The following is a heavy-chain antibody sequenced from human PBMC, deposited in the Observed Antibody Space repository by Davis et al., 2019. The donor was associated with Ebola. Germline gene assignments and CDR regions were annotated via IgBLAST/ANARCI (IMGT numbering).Heavy chain of an antibody. CDR1: GFSFSSYT. CDR2: IYNGGRT. CDR3: GVQGDY. V-gene: IGHV3-53*04. Sequence: PGGSLRLSCAASGFSFSSYTLTWVRQAPGKGLEWVSVIYNGGRTFYADSVKGRFTISRHNLKNMLYLQMNSLRPEDTAVYYCGVQGDYWGQGTLVTVSS. J-gene: IGHJ4*02.